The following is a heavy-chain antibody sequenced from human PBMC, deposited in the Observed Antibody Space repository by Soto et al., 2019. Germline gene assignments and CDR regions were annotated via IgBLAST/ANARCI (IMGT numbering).Heavy chain of an antibody. CDR3: ARALYDSSGYYHYFDY. CDR1: GYTFTSYG. Sequence: QVQLVQSGAEVKKPGASVKVSCKASGYTFTSYGISWVRQAPGQGLEWMGWISAYNGNTNYAQKLQGRVTMTTDTSKSTAYMELGSLRSDDTAVYYCARALYDSSGYYHYFDYWGQGTLVTVSS. D-gene: IGHD3-22*01. CDR2: ISAYNGNT. J-gene: IGHJ4*02. V-gene: IGHV1-18*04.